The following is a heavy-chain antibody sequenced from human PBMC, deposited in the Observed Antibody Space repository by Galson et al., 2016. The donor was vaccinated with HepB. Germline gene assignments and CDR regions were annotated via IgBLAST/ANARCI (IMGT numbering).Heavy chain of an antibody. CDR3: ARDLSPRGCSGGSCYALDP. V-gene: IGHV3-66*01. CDR1: GFTVSSNY. D-gene: IGHD2-15*01. Sequence: SLRLSCAASGFTVSSNYMNWVRQAPGKGLEWVSVIYSGGNAYYADSVKGRFTIFRDNSKNTLYLQMNSLRAEDTAVYYCARDLSPRGCSGGSCYALDPWGQGTLVTVSS. J-gene: IGHJ5*02. CDR2: IYSGGNA.